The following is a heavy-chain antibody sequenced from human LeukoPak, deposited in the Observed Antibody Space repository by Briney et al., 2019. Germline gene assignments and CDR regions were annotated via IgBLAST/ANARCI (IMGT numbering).Heavy chain of an antibody. D-gene: IGHD5-18*01. CDR1: GYSISSGYY. CDR3: ARAWDTAMVTHDY. V-gene: IGHV4-38-2*02. CDR2: IYHSGST. Sequence: SETLSLTCTVSGYSISSGYYWGWIRQPPGKGLEWIGSIYHSGSTYYNPSLKSRVTISVDRSKNQFSLKLSSVTAADTAVYYCARAWDTAMVTHDYWGQGTLVTVSS. J-gene: IGHJ4*02.